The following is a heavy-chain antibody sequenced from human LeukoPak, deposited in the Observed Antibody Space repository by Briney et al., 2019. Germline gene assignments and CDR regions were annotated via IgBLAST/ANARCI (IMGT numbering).Heavy chain of an antibody. Sequence: SETLSLTCSVSSGSIISNNDYWGWIRQPPGKGLEWIATIHYSGSTYYNPSLKSRVTISVDTSKNQFSLKLSSVTAADTAVYYCARMSYDSSGWYRVYYYYYMDVWGKGTTVTVSS. CDR1: SGSIISNNDY. D-gene: IGHD3-22*01. CDR3: ARMSYDSSGWYRVYYYYYMDV. V-gene: IGHV4-39*07. CDR2: IHYSGST. J-gene: IGHJ6*03.